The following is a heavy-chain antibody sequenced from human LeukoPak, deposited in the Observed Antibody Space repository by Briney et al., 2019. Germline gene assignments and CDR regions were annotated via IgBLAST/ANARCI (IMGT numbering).Heavy chain of an antibody. Sequence: GESLKISCKGSGYRFTSYWIGWVRQMPGKGLEWMGIIYPGDSDTRYSTSFQGQVTISADKSISTAYQQWSSLKDSGTAMYYCARPPQELVRGDAFDIWGQGTMVTVSS. CDR3: ARPPQELVRGDAFDI. V-gene: IGHV5-51*01. J-gene: IGHJ3*02. D-gene: IGHD6-13*01. CDR1: GYRFTSYW. CDR2: IYPGDSDT.